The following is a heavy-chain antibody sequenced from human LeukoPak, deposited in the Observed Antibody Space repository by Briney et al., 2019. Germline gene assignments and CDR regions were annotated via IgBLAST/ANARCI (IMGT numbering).Heavy chain of an antibody. Sequence: GESLQISCKASGYIFTNYWFGWVRHMPGKGLEWMGIIYPVDADTKYTPSFQGQVTISADNSISTAYLQRTSLKASDTAMYYCARFLISCDAFDIWGQGTMVSVSS. CDR3: ARFLISCDAFDI. CDR1: GYIFTNYW. J-gene: IGHJ3*02. V-gene: IGHV5-51*01. CDR2: IYPVDADT. D-gene: IGHD2-8*01.